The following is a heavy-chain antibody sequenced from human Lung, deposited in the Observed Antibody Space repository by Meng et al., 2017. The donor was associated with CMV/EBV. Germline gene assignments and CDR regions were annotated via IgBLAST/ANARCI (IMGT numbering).Heavy chain of an antibody. CDR1: GYTFTDYY. CDR2: INVYSGGT. V-gene: IGHV1-2*02. CDR3: ARVYCGGDCSFDY. J-gene: IGHJ4*02. D-gene: IGHD2-21*01. Sequence: ASVXVSXKASGYTFTDYYLHWVRQAPGQGLEWMAWINVYSGGTNSAQKFQGRVALTRDTSIRTAYMELSSLRSDDTAVYYCARVYCGGDCSFDYWGQGMLVT.